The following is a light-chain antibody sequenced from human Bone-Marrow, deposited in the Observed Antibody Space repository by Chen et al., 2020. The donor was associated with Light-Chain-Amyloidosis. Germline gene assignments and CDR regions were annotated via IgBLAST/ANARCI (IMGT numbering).Light chain of an antibody. Sequence: SYELTQPPSVSVSPGQTARITCSGDDLPTKYAYWYQQKPGQPPVLVIHRDTDRPSGISERFSGSISATTATLTISGVQSEDEADYHCQSADSSGTYEVVFGGGTKLTVL. CDR3: QSADSSGTYEVV. CDR2: RDT. V-gene: IGLV3-25*03. J-gene: IGLJ2*01. CDR1: DLPTKY.